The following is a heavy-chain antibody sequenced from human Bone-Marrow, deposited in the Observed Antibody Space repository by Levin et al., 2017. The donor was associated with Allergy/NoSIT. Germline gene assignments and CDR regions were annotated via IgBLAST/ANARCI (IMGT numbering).Heavy chain of an antibody. CDR3: AREGSWSSTWLGNYYFDC. Sequence: GGSLRLSCDASGFTFSSYGIIWVRQAPGKGLEWVSYIGADNTTIYYADSVKGRFTISRDNVKKSLFLQMNSLGADDTAVAYCAREGSWSSTWLGNYYFDCWGQGTLVTVSS. CDR2: IGADNTTI. D-gene: IGHD6-13*01. J-gene: IGHJ4*02. CDR1: GFTFSSYG. V-gene: IGHV3-48*01.